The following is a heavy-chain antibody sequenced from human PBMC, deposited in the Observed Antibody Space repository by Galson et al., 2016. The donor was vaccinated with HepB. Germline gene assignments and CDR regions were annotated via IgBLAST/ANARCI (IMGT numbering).Heavy chain of an antibody. CDR2: INPSGGGT. J-gene: IGHJ4*02. CDR3: GRPFYGEHYYFDY. CDR1: RXXFTTYX. Sequence: KVSCKASRXXFTTYXXHWVXXAPGQGLEXXXVINPSGGGTSYAQKFQGRVSMTSDTSTSTVYMQLISLRSEDTAVYYXGRPFYGEHYYFDYWGQGTLVIVSS. D-gene: IGHD2/OR15-2a*01. V-gene: IGHV1-46*01.